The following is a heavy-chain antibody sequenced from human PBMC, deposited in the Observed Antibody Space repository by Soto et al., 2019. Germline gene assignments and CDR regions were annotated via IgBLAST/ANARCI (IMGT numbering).Heavy chain of an antibody. CDR3: TKGGYYLIYYFGMDV. Sequence: EVQLIESGGGWVQPGTSLRVSCAASGFTFHEYAMHWVRQAPGKGLEWVSGISSDGDTIAYADSVQGRFTVFRDNAKNSLYLQMNSRRAEDTALYYCTKGGYYLIYYFGMDVWGQGTTVTVSS. V-gene: IGHV3-9*01. D-gene: IGHD1-26*01. J-gene: IGHJ6*02. CDR1: GFTFHEYA. CDR2: ISSDGDTI.